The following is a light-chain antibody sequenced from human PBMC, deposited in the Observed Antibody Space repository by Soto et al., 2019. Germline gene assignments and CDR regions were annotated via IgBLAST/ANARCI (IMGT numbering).Light chain of an antibody. V-gene: IGKV1-39*01. Sequence: DIQMTQSPSSLSASVADRVTITSRASQSISNDLNWYQQKPGKAPKLLMYAASRWQSGVQARLGGSEARKDFPIPSSSVQPEDFASYYGQQSYCTPRTCGQGPKVESK. CDR2: AAS. CDR1: QSISND. CDR3: QQSYCTPRT. J-gene: IGKJ1*01.